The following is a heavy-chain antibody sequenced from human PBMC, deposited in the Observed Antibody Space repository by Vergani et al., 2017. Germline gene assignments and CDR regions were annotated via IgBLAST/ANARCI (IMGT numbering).Heavy chain of an antibody. CDR2: LSYDGSNK. CDR3: AKDHQSVVVTARRENYYYYYGMDV. J-gene: IGHJ6*02. CDR1: GFTFSSYA. V-gene: IGHV3-30-3*01. D-gene: IGHD2-21*02. Sequence: QVQLVESGGGVVQPGRSLRLSCAASGFTFSSYAMHWVRQAPGKGLEWVAVLSYDGSNKYYADSVKGRFTISRDNSKNTLYLQMNSLRAEDTALYYCAKDHQSVVVTARRENYYYYYGMDVWGQGTTVTVSS.